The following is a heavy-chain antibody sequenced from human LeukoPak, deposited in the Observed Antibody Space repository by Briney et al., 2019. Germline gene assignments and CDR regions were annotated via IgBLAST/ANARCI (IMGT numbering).Heavy chain of an antibody. CDR3: ATETYYYDSSGYYYVFDY. CDR1: GYTLTELS. CDR2: FDPEDGEA. J-gene: IGHJ4*02. V-gene: IGHV1-24*01. D-gene: IGHD3-22*01. Sequence: EASLKVSCKVSGYTLTELSMHCVRQAPGKGLERMARFDPEDGEAIYAQNLWSRVTMTEDTSPDTPYMELSSLRSEDTAVYYCATETYYYDSSGYYYVFDYWGQGTLVTVSP.